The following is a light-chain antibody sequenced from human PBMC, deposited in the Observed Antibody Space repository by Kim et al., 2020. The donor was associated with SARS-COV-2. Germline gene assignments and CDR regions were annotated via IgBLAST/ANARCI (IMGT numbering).Light chain of an antibody. Sequence: DIVMTQSPASLAVSLGERATINCKSSQSVLYSSNNKNYLAWYQQKPGQPPKLLIYWASTRESGVPDRFSGSGSGTDFTLTISSLQAEDVAVYSCQQYFITPYTFGRVTKLDIK. CDR3: QQYFITPYT. CDR2: WAS. V-gene: IGKV4-1*01. J-gene: IGKJ2*01. CDR1: QSVLYSSNNKNY.